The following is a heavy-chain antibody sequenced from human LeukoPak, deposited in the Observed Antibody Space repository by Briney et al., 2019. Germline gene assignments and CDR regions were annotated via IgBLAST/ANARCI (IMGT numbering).Heavy chain of an antibody. D-gene: IGHD6-19*01. J-gene: IGHJ4*02. CDR3: ARGRTPDIPLAGTGFDFDY. Sequence: SETPSLTCVVSGYSINNGHYWGWIRQPPGKGLEWIGSIFHSGSTYRNPSLKSRVTISVDTSKNQFSLNLRSVTAADTAVYYCARGRTPDIPLAGTGFDFDYWGQGTLVTVSS. CDR2: IFHSGST. V-gene: IGHV4-38-2*01. CDR1: GYSINNGHY.